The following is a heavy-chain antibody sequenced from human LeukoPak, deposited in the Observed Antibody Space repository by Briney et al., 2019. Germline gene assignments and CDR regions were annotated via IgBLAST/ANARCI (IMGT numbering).Heavy chain of an antibody. CDR1: GYTFTGYY. Sequence: ASVKVSCKASGYTFTGYYMHWVRQAPGQGLEWMGWINPNSGGTNYAQKFQGRVTMTRDTSISTAYMELSRLRSDDTAVYYCARDLMVSSGYRRANNWFDPWGQGTLVTVSS. J-gene: IGHJ5*02. V-gene: IGHV1-2*02. CDR3: ARDLMVSSGYRRANNWFDP. D-gene: IGHD3-22*01. CDR2: INPNSGGT.